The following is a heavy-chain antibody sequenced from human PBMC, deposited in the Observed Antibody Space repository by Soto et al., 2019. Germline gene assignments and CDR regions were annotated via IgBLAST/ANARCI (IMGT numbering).Heavy chain of an antibody. Sequence: VQLVESGGGLVKSGGSLRLSCAASGFDFTSYSMNWVRQAPGKGLEWVSSINEDSSYIYYAHSLRGRFTISRDNAKDSLYLQMNSLRAEDTAVYYCVRDFGWYFRSGYMDVWGDGATVTVSS. V-gene: IGHV3-21*02. J-gene: IGHJ6*03. CDR3: VRDFGWYFRSGYMDV. D-gene: IGHD3-3*01. CDR1: GFDFTSYS. CDR2: INEDSSYI.